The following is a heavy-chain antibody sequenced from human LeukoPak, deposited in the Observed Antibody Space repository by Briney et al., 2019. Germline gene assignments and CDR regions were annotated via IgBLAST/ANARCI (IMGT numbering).Heavy chain of an antibody. Sequence: GGFLRLSCAASGFTFSSYGMHWVRQAPGKGLEWVAVISYDGSNKYYADSVKGRFTISRDNSKNTLYLQMNSLRAEDTAVYYCAKDGTATISWGQGTLVTVSS. V-gene: IGHV3-30*18. J-gene: IGHJ5*02. CDR2: ISYDGSNK. CDR1: GFTFSSYG. CDR3: AKDGTATIS. D-gene: IGHD5-24*01.